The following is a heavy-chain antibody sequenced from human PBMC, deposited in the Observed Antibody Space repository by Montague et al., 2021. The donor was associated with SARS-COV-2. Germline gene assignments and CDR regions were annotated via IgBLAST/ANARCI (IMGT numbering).Heavy chain of an antibody. CDR3: ARSSILGAHRFDY. V-gene: IGHV4-4*02. CDR2: IYHSGNT. Sequence: SETLSLTCAVSGGSISSSNWWSWVRQPPGKGLEWIGEIYHSGNTNYNPSLQSRLTISVDKSKNQFSLRLSSVTAADTAVYYCARSSILGAHRFDYWGQGTLVTVSS. D-gene: IGHD3-16*01. J-gene: IGHJ4*02. CDR1: GGSISSSNW.